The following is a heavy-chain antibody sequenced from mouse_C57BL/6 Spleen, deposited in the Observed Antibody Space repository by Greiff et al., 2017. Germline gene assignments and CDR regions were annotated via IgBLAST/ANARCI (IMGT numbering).Heavy chain of an antibody. CDR3: ARRDYDALDY. V-gene: IGHV1-52*01. D-gene: IGHD2-4*01. CDR2: IDPSDSET. J-gene: IGHJ2*01. Sequence: VQLQQPGAELVRPGSSVKLSCKASGYTFTSYWMHWVKQRPIQGLEWIGNIDPSDSETHYNQKFKDKATLTVDKSSSTAYMQLSSLTSEDSAVYYCARRDYDALDYWGQGTTLTVSS. CDR1: GYTFTSYW.